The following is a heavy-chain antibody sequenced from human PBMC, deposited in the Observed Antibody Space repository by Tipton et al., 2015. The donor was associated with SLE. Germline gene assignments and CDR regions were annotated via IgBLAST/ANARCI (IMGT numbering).Heavy chain of an antibody. CDR2: IRSKANSYAT. Sequence: SLRLSCAASGFTFSGSAMHWVRQASGKGLEWVGRIRSKANSYATAYAAWVKGRFTISRDDSKNTAYLQMNSLKTEDTAVYYCTRRGQDYYDSSGYEGGAFDIWGQGTMVTVSS. D-gene: IGHD3-22*01. CDR3: TRRGQDYYDSSGYEGGAFDI. CDR1: GFTFSGSA. V-gene: IGHV3-73*01. J-gene: IGHJ3*02.